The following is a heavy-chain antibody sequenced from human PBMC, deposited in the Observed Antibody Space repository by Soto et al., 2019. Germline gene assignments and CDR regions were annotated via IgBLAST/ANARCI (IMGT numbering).Heavy chain of an antibody. CDR2: MYYSGGT. V-gene: IGHV4-39*01. Sequence: SETLSLTCSVSCGSISISSYYWGWVRQPPGKGLEWIASMYYSGGTYYNPSLKSRATISVDKSKNQFSLKLTSATAADTAVYYCARLDRFLEYFNHWGQGTLVTVS. CDR3: ARLDRFLEYFNH. CDR1: CGSISISSYY. D-gene: IGHD3-3*01. J-gene: IGHJ1*01.